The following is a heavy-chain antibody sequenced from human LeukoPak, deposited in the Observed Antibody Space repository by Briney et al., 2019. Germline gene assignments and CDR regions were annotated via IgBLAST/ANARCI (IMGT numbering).Heavy chain of an antibody. J-gene: IGHJ5*02. V-gene: IGHV6-1*01. CDR2: TYYRSKCYK. Sequence: SQTLSLTCALSVDSVSINIVTWNWIRQSPSRGLEWLARTYYRSKCYKHYSVSVKSRININPDTSKTQFSQQLNSVTHDDTAVYYCAREALSLGSVNWFDHWGQGTLVTVSS. CDR1: VDSVSINIVT. CDR3: AREALSLGSVNWFDH.